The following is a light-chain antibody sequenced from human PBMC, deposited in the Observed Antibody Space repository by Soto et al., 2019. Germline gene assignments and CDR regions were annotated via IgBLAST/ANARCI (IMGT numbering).Light chain of an antibody. CDR2: GAS. CDR3: QQYGGSRQT. V-gene: IGKV3-20*01. Sequence: EVVLTQSPGTLSLSPGERATLSCRASQSVSSYLAWYQRKPGQAPRLLIYGASSRATGIPDRFSGSGSETDCTRTIRRLEPQALAVDYCQQYGGSRQTVGQGTKVEMK. CDR1: QSVSSY. J-gene: IGKJ1*01.